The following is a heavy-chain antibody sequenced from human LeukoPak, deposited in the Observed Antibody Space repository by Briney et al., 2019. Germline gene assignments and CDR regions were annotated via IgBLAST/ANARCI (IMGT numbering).Heavy chain of an antibody. Sequence: GSLRLSCAASGFTFSTYAMSWIRQPPGKGLEWIGEINHSGSTNYNPSLKSRVTISVDTSKNQFSLKLSSVTAADTAVYYCARGRWLLLYNMRANWFDPWGQGTLVTVSS. V-gene: IGHV4-34*01. CDR1: GFTFSTYA. CDR3: ARGRWLLLYNMRANWFDP. D-gene: IGHD3-3*01. CDR2: INHSGST. J-gene: IGHJ5*02.